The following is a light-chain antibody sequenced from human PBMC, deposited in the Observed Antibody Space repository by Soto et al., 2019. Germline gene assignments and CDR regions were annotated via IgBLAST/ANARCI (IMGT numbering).Light chain of an antibody. CDR2: AAS. V-gene: IGKV1-27*01. CDR3: QKYNSAPLIT. J-gene: IGKJ5*01. CDR1: QGISNY. Sequence: DIQMTQSPSSLSASVGDRVTITCRASQGISNYLAWYQQKPGKVPKLLIYAASTLQSGFPSRFSGSGSGTDFTLTISSLQPEDVATYYCQKYNSAPLITFGQGTRLEMK.